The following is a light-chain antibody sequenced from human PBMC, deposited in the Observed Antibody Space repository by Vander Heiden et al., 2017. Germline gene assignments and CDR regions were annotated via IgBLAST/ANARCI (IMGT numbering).Light chain of an antibody. CDR1: QGISTW. Sequence: IQLTHSPSSVSASVGDRVTITCRASQGISTWLAWYQQIPGKAPKLLISSASSLQSGVPSRFSGSGSGTDFILTISTLQPEDFATYYCQQANSFPRTFGQGTKVEIK. CDR2: SAS. V-gene: IGKV1-12*01. J-gene: IGKJ1*01. CDR3: QQANSFPRT.